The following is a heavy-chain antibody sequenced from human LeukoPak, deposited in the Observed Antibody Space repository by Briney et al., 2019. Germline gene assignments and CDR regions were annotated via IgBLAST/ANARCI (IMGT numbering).Heavy chain of an antibody. D-gene: IGHD3-3*01. Sequence: PSETLFLTCAVYDGSFSGYYWSRIRQPPGKGLEWIGEINHSGSTIYNPSLKSRVTISVDTSKNQFSLKLSSVTAADTAVYYCARAKPNPQITTPKRQRYAMDVGGKGTTVTVSS. CDR3: ARAKPNPQITTPKRQRYAMDV. J-gene: IGHJ6*04. V-gene: IGHV4-34*01. CDR2: INHSGST. CDR1: DGSFSGYY.